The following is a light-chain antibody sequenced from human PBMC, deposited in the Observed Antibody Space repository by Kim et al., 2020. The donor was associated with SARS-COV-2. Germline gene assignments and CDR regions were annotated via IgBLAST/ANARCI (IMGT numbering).Light chain of an antibody. CDR2: RNN. J-gene: IGLJ2*01. CDR3: SAWDSSLDAVV. Sequence: QTATLTCTGNSNNVGFQGTSWLQQHQGHPPKLLSYRNNNRPSGISERFSASRSGNTASLTITGLQPEDEADYYCSAWDSSLDAVVFGGGTQLTVL. CDR1: SNNVGFQG. V-gene: IGLV10-54*01.